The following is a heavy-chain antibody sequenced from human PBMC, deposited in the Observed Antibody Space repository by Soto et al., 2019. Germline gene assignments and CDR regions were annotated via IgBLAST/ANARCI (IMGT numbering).Heavy chain of an antibody. D-gene: IGHD4-17*01. J-gene: IGHJ5*02. Sequence: SETLSLTCAVYGGSFSGYYWSWIRQPPGKGLEWIGEINHSGSTNYNPSLKSRVTISVDTSKNQFSLKLSSVTAADTALYYCARGELSTVTTIRWFDPWGQGTLVTVSS. CDR2: INHSGST. CDR3: ARGELSTVTTIRWFDP. V-gene: IGHV4-34*01. CDR1: GGSFSGYY.